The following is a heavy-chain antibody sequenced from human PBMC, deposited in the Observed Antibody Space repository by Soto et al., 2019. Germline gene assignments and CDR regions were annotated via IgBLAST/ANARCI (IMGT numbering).Heavy chain of an antibody. V-gene: IGHV3-7*03. CDR3: VRGGHGSGSYLGSS. J-gene: IGHJ5*02. Sequence: PGGSLRLSCVASGFTFTTYLMSWVRPAPGKGLEWVANIRQDGGAQYYVDSVKGRFTISRDNAKNSVYLQMDSLRAEDTAVYYCVRGGHGSGSYLGSSWGQGILVTVSS. CDR1: GFTFTTYL. CDR2: IRQDGGAQ. D-gene: IGHD3-10*01.